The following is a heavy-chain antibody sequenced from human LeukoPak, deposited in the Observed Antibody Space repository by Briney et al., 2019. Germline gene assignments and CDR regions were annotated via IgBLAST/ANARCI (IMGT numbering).Heavy chain of an antibody. V-gene: IGHV4-4*02. Sequence: RSSETLSLTCAVSGGSISSSNWWSWVRQPPGKGLEWIGEIYHSGSTNYNPSLKSRVTISVDKSKNQFSLKLSSVTAADTAVYYCARDSREEYYYGSGGTSNWGQGTLVTVSS. J-gene: IGHJ4*02. CDR2: IYHSGST. D-gene: IGHD3-10*01. CDR3: ARDSREEYYYGSGGTSN. CDR1: GGSISSSNW.